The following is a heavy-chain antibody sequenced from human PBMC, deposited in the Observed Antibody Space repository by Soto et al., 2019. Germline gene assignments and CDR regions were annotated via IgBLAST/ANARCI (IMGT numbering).Heavy chain of an antibody. J-gene: IGHJ6*02. CDR2: IIPIFGTA. Sequence: SVKVSCKASGGTFSSYAISWVRQAPGQGLEWMGGIIPIFGTANYAQKFQGRVTITADESTSTAYMELSSLRSEDTAVYYCARVRRHGYNDYYYYGMDVWGQGTTVTVSS. D-gene: IGHD5-12*01. CDR3: ARVRRHGYNDYYYYGMDV. CDR1: GGTFSSYA. V-gene: IGHV1-69*13.